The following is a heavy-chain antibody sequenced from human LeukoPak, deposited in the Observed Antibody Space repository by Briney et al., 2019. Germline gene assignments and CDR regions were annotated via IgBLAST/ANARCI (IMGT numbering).Heavy chain of an antibody. Sequence: ASVKVSCKASGGTFSSYAISWVRQAPGQGLEWMGGIIPIFGTANYAQKFQGRVTITADESTSTAYMELSGLRSEDTAVYYCARARRSSGWYAADYWGQGTLVTVSS. CDR1: GGTFSSYA. V-gene: IGHV1-69*13. J-gene: IGHJ4*02. CDR3: ARARRSSGWYAADY. CDR2: IIPIFGTA. D-gene: IGHD6-19*01.